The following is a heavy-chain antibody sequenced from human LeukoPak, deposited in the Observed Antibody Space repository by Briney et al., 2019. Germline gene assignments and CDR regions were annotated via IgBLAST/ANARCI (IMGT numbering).Heavy chain of an antibody. CDR2: IIPIFGTA. D-gene: IGHD3-3*01. V-gene: IGHV1-69*13. CDR1: GGTFSSYA. CDR3: AREAVTIFGVVIKGESFGYYFDY. J-gene: IGHJ4*02. Sequence: SVKVSCKASGGTFSSYAISWVRQAPGQGLEWMGGIIPIFGTANYAQKFQGRVTITADESTSTAYMELSSLRSEDTAVYYCAREAVTIFGVVIKGESFGYYFDYWGQGTLVTVSS.